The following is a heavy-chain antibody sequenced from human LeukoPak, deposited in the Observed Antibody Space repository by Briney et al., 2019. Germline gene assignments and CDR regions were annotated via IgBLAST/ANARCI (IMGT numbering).Heavy chain of an antibody. V-gene: IGHV3-9*03. J-gene: IGHJ4*02. CDR2: INWNSGSI. CDR1: GFTYDDYA. Sequence: GGSLRLSCAASGFTYDDYAMHGVREALGRGLEGVTSINWNSGSIGYADSVKGRFTISRDNAKNSLYLQMNSLRAEDMALYYCAKGYSGIYYSPPTFDYWGQGTLVTVAS. CDR3: AKGYSGIYYSPPTFDY. D-gene: IGHD1-26*01.